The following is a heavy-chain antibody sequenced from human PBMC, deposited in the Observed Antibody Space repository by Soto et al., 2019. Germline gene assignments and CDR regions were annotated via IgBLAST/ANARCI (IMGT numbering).Heavy chain of an antibody. J-gene: IGHJ4*02. CDR2: IYYSGST. Sequence: SETLSLTCTVSGGSISSSSYYWGWIRQPPGKGLEWIGSIYYSGSTYYNPSLKSRVTISVDTSKNQFSLKLSSVTAADTAVYYCARGIAAAGTGYWGQGTLVTVSS. D-gene: IGHD6-13*01. V-gene: IGHV4-39*01. CDR3: ARGIAAAGTGY. CDR1: GGSISSSSYY.